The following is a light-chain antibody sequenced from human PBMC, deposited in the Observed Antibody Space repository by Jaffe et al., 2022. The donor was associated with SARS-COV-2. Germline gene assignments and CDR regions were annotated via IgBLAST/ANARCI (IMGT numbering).Light chain of an antibody. CDR1: SSNIGTNT. J-gene: IGLJ1*01. CDR2: SNN. Sequence: QSVLTQPPSASGTPGQRVTISCSGSSSNIGTNTVSWYQQLPGTAPKLLIYSNNQRPSGVPDRFSGSKSGTSASLAISGLQSEDEADYYCAAWDDTLSGYVFGTGTTVPVL. CDR3: AAWDDTLSGYV. V-gene: IGLV1-44*01.